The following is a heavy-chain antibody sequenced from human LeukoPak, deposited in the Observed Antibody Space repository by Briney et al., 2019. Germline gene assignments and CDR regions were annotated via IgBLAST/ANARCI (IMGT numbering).Heavy chain of an antibody. Sequence: GASVKVSCKASGYTFTSYAMHWVRQAPGQRLEWMGWINAGNGNTKYSQKFQGRVTITRDTSASTAYMELSSLRSEDTAVYYCAREDGGNINWFDPWGQGTLVTVSS. V-gene: IGHV1-3*01. D-gene: IGHD5-12*01. CDR2: INAGNGNT. CDR3: AREDGGNINWFDP. J-gene: IGHJ5*02. CDR1: GYTFTSYA.